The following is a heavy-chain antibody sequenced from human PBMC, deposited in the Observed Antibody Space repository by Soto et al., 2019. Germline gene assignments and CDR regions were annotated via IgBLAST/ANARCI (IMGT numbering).Heavy chain of an antibody. CDR3: ARVRTGYFDY. J-gene: IGHJ4*02. CDR2: IYYNGNT. Sequence: SETLSLTCTLSGGAINDHYWSFIRQPPGKGLEWIGYIYYNGNTNYNPSLESRVTISVDRSRNQFSLRLTSLTTADTAVYYCARVRTGYFDYWGRGALVTVSS. CDR1: GGAINDHY. D-gene: IGHD3-9*01. V-gene: IGHV4-59*11.